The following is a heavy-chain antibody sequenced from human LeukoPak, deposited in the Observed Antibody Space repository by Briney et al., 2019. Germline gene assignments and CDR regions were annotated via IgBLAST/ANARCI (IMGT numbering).Heavy chain of an antibody. V-gene: IGHV4-38-2*01. CDR1: GYSISSGYY. D-gene: IGHD3-16*02. J-gene: IGHJ3*02. Sequence: PSETLSLTCAVSGYSISSGYYWGWIRQPPGKGLEWIGSIYHSGSTYYNPSLKSRVTISVDTSKNQFSLKLSSVTAADTAVYYCARYDVITFGGVIVTAGTFAIWGQGTMVTVSS. CDR3: ARYDVITFGGVIVTAGTFAI. CDR2: IYHSGST.